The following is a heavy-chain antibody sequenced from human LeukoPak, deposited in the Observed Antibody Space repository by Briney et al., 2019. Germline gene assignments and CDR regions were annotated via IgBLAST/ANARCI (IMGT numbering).Heavy chain of an antibody. V-gene: IGHV3-23*01. D-gene: IGHD3/OR15-3a*01. J-gene: IGHJ4*02. CDR1: GFTFNNYA. Sequence: GGSLRLSCAASGFTFNNYAMSWVRQAPGKGLEWVSAITGSGDDTYHADSVKGRFTISRDNSKNTLYLQMNSLRAEDTAVYYCAKGSRTSRPYYFDFWGQEILVTVSS. CDR3: AKGSRTSRPYYFDF. CDR2: ITGSGDDT.